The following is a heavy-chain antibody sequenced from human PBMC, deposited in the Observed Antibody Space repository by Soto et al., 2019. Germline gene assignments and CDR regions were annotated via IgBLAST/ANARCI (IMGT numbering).Heavy chain of an antibody. Sequence: ASVKVSCKASGYTFTGYYMHWVRQAPGQGLERMGWINPNSGGTNYAQKFQGWVTMTRDTSISTAYMELSRLRSDDTAVYYCARDSYCSGGSCYSYYFDYWGQGTLVTVSS. CDR3: ARDSYCSGGSCYSYYFDY. CDR2: INPNSGGT. J-gene: IGHJ4*02. CDR1: GYTFTGYY. V-gene: IGHV1-2*04. D-gene: IGHD2-15*01.